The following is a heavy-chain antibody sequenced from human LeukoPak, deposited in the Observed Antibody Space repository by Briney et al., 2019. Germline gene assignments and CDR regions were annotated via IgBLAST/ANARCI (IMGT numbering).Heavy chain of an antibody. V-gene: IGHV3-48*04. CDR2: ISSSSSTI. D-gene: IGHD2-15*01. Sequence: GGSLRLSCAASGFTFSSYSMNWVRQAPGKGLEWVSYISSSSSTIYYTDSVKGRFTISRDNAKNSLYLQMNSLRAEDMAVYSCARDCSGGSCYSGWGYYYGTDVWGHGTTVTVSS. CDR1: GFTFSSYS. J-gene: IGHJ6*02. CDR3: ARDCSGGSCYSGWGYYYGTDV.